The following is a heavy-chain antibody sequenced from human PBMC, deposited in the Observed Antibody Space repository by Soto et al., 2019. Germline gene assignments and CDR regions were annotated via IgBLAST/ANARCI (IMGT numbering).Heavy chain of an antibody. CDR3: ARVIAAAGTVDY. CDR1: GGSISSYY. V-gene: IGHV4-59*01. J-gene: IGHJ4*02. CDR2: IYYSGST. Sequence: SETLSLTCTVSGGSISSYYWSWIRQPPGKGLEWIGYIYYSGSTNYNPSLKSRVTISVDTSKNQFSLKLSSVTAADTAVYYCARVIAAAGTVDYWGQGTLVTVSS. D-gene: IGHD6-13*01.